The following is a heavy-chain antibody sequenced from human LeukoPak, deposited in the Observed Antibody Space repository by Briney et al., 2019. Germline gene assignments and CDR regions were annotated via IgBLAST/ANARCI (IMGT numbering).Heavy chain of an antibody. CDR2: ISGSGVST. CDR1: GFSFSSYG. Sequence: GGSLRLSCAASGFSFSSYGMSWVRQAPGKGLEWVSAISGSGVSTYYADSVKGRFTISRDNSKNTLYLQMNSLRAEDTAVYSCAKDRYSYDSSGYYELYNWFDPWGQGTLVTVSS. CDR3: AKDRYSYDSSGYYELYNWFDP. D-gene: IGHD3-22*01. J-gene: IGHJ5*02. V-gene: IGHV3-23*01.